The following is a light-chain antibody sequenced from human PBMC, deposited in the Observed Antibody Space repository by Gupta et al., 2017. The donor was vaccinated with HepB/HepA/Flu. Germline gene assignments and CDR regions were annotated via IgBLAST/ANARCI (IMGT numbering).Light chain of an antibody. Sequence: SYELNQPPSVSVSPGQTASITCSGDKLGDKYACWYQQTPGQSPVLVVYKDSKRPSGIPERFSGSNSGNTATLTISGTQAMDEADYYCQAWDSSTALVFGGGTKLTVL. CDR1: KLGDKY. CDR2: KDS. J-gene: IGLJ2*01. CDR3: QAWDSSTALV. V-gene: IGLV3-1*01.